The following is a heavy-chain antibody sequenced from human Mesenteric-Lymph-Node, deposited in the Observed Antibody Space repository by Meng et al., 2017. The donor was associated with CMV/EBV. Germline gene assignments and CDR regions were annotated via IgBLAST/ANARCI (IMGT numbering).Heavy chain of an antibody. J-gene: IGHJ4*02. CDR3: ARTIGGSGYYYYFDY. Sequence: SGYSFTRSFITWLRQAPGQGLEWIGWISPYNGNTNSAQKFQGRVTMTTDTSTSTAYMDLRSLKSDDTAVYYCARTIGGSGYYYYFDYWGQGTLVTVSS. D-gene: IGHD3-22*01. V-gene: IGHV1-18*01. CDR2: ISPYNGNT. CDR1: GYSFTRSF.